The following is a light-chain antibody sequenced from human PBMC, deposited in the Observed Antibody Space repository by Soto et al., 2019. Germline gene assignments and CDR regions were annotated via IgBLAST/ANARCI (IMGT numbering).Light chain of an antibody. CDR1: QSVGTW. CDR2: DAS. Sequence: DIQMTQSPSTLSASVGHRVTITCRASQSVGTWLAWYQQKPGKAPELLISDASSLESGVPSRFSGSGSGTEFTLTISSLLPDDFATYYCQQYNTDSSWAFGQGTKVEIK. V-gene: IGKV1-5*01. J-gene: IGKJ1*01. CDR3: QQYNTDSSWA.